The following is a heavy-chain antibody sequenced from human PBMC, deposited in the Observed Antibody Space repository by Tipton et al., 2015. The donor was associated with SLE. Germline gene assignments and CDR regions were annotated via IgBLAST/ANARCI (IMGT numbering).Heavy chain of an antibody. Sequence: TLSLTCTVSGGSISSSSYYWNWIRQPAGQGLEWIGYIYTSGSTNYNPSLKSRVTISVDMSKNQFSLKLSSVTAADTAVYYCARDSGYSSGLDYWGQGTLVTVPS. V-gene: IGHV4-61*09. CDR1: GGSISSSSYY. J-gene: IGHJ4*02. CDR3: ARDSGYSSGLDY. CDR2: IYTSGST. D-gene: IGHD5-18*01.